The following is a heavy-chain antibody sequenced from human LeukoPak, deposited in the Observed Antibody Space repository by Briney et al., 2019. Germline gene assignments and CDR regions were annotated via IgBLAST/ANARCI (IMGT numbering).Heavy chain of an antibody. CDR1: GFTFSDYY. CDR2: IRSKAYGGTT. CDR3: TYIVGATAYYFDY. Sequence: SLRLSCAASGFTFSDYYMSWIRQAPGKGLEWVGFIRSKAYGGTTEYAASVKGRFTISRDDSKSIAYLQMNSLKTEDTAVYYCTYIVGATAYYFDYWGQGTLVTVSS. D-gene: IGHD1-26*01. J-gene: IGHJ4*02. V-gene: IGHV3-49*03.